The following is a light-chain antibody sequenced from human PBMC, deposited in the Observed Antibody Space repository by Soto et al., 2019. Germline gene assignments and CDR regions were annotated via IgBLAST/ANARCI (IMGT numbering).Light chain of an antibody. CDR2: DVS. CDR3: SSYTSSSTLV. J-gene: IGLJ1*01. CDR1: SSDVGGYNY. Sequence: QYALTQPASVSGSPGQSITISCTGTSSDVGGYNYVSWYQQHPGKAPKLMIYDVSNRPSGVSNRFSGSKSGNTASRTISGLQAEDEADYYCSSYTSSSTLVFGTGTKLTVL. V-gene: IGLV2-14*01.